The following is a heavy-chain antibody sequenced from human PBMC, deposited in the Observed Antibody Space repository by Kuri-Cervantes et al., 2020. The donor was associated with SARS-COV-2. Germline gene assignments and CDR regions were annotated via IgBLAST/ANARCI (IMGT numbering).Heavy chain of an antibody. CDR3: ARDILSLLGTHYFDY. CDR1: GFTFSSYW. Sequence: GESLKISCAASGFTFSSYWMSWVRQAPGKGLEWVANIKQDGSGKYYVDSVKGRFTISRDNAKNSLYLQMNSLRAEDTAVYYCARDILSLLGTHYFDYWGQGTLVTVSS. CDR2: IKQDGSGK. D-gene: IGHD7-27*01. J-gene: IGHJ4*02. V-gene: IGHV3-7*01.